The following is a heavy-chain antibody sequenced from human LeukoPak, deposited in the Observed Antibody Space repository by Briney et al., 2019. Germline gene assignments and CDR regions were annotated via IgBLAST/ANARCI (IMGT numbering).Heavy chain of an antibody. V-gene: IGHV4-39*01. CDR1: GGSISSSSYY. CDR3: ARPYGAAGLD. CDR2: IYYSGST. J-gene: IGHJ4*02. D-gene: IGHD4-17*01. Sequence: SETLSLTCTVSGGSISSSSYYWGWIRQPPGKGLEWIGSIYYSGSTYYNPSLKSRVTISVDTSKNQFSLKLSSVTAADTAEYYCARPYGAAGLDWGQGTLVTVSS.